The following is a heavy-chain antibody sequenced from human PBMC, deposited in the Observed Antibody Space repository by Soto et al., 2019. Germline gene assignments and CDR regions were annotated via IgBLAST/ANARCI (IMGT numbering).Heavy chain of an antibody. Sequence: QVQLVQSGAEVKKPGASVKVSCKASGYTFTSYDINWVRQATGQGLEWMGWMNPNSGNTGYAQKFQGRVTRTRNTSISTDYMELSSLRSEDTAVYYCATAGGYSIYYYYGMDVWGQGTTVTVSS. V-gene: IGHV1-8*01. CDR2: MNPNSGNT. D-gene: IGHD5-18*01. J-gene: IGHJ6*02. CDR3: ATAGGYSIYYYYGMDV. CDR1: GYTFTSYD.